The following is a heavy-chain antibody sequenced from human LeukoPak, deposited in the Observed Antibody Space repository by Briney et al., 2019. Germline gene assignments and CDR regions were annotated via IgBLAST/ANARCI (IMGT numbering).Heavy chain of an antibody. CDR1: GGSISGYY. CDR2: IHYSGST. V-gene: IGHV4-59*08. J-gene: IGHJ5*02. D-gene: IGHD2-15*01. Sequence: SETLSLTCTVSGGSISGYYWSWIRQPPGKGLEWIGYIHYSGSTNYNPSLKSRVTISVDTSKNQFSLKLSSVTAADTAVYYCARHPYCSGGSCYSSALWFDPWGQGTLVTVSS. CDR3: ARHPYCSGGSCYSSALWFDP.